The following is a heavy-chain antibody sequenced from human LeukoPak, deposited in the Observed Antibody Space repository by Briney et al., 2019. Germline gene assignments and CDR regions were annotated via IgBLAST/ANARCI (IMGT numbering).Heavy chain of an antibody. CDR3: ARDAKIWSGYYTFDY. CDR1: GFTFSSYG. D-gene: IGHD3-3*01. CDR2: IRYDGSNK. V-gene: IGHV3-30*02. J-gene: IGHJ4*02. Sequence: GGSLRLSCAASGFTFSSYGMHWVRQAPGKGLEWVAFIRYDGSNKYYADSVKGRFTISRDNSKNTLYLQMNSLRAEDTAVYYCARDAKIWSGYYTFDYWGQGTLVTVSS.